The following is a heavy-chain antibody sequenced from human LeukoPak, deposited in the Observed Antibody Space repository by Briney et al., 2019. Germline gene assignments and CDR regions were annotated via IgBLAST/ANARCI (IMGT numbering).Heavy chain of an antibody. Sequence: GGSLRLSCAASGFTFSSYWMDWVRQAPGKGLVWVSRIYSDGSSTGYADSVKGRFTISRDNAKNTLYLQMNSLRAEDTAVYYCARDVEGGTFDIWGQGTTVTVSS. J-gene: IGHJ3*02. V-gene: IGHV3-74*01. D-gene: IGHD3-16*01. CDR2: IYSDGSST. CDR1: GFTFSSYW. CDR3: ARDVEGGTFDI.